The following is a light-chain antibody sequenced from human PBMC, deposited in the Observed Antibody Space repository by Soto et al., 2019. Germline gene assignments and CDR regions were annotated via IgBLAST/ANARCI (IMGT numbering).Light chain of an antibody. V-gene: IGLV1-40*01. Sequence: QSVLTQPPSVSGAPGQRVTISCTGSSSNIGAGYDVHWYQQLPGTAPKLLIYGNSNRPSGVPDRFSGSKSGTSASLAITGLQAEDEADYYCSSYAGSNNFARVFGGGTKLTVL. CDR2: GNS. J-gene: IGLJ2*01. CDR3: SSYAGSNNFARV. CDR1: SSNIGAGYD.